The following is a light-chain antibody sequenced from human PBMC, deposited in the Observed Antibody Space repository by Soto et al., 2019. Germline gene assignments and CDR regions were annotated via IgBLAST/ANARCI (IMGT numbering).Light chain of an antibody. CDR1: QTINNW. Sequence: IQTTQSPSTLSASVGDRVTLTCRASQTINNWLAWYQQKPGKAPKLLIYKASSLESGVPSRFSGSGSGTEFTLTISSLQPDDFATYYCQQYNNYLRTFGQGTKVDIK. J-gene: IGKJ1*01. CDR2: KAS. CDR3: QQYNNYLRT. V-gene: IGKV1-5*03.